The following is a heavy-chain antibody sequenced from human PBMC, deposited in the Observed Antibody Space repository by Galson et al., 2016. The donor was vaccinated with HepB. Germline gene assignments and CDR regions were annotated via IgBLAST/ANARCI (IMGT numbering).Heavy chain of an antibody. V-gene: IGHV3-69-1*01. CDR1: GFTFSTYS. Sequence: SLRLSCAASGFTFSTYSMNWVRQAPGKGLEWVSYISIRNTIYYAESVKGRFTISRDNAKNSLFLQMNGLTAEDTAVYYCVRDRYYDFRNGYFPDYLAMDVWGKGTTVIVSS. J-gene: IGHJ6*04. CDR2: ISIRNTI. CDR3: VRDRYYDFRNGYFPDYLAMDV. D-gene: IGHD3-3*01.